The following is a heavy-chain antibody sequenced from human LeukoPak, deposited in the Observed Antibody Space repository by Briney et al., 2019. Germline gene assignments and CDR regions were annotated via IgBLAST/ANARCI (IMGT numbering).Heavy chain of an antibody. D-gene: IGHD3-3*01. CDR3: AKDLYYDFWSGYFDY. CDR2: IRYDGSNK. CDR1: GFTFSSYG. Sequence: HPGGSLRLSCAASGFTFSSYGMHWVRQAPGKGLEWVAFIRYDGSNKYYADSGKGRFTISRDNSKNTLYLQMNSLRAEDTAVYYCAKDLYYDFWSGYFDYWGQGTLVTVSS. V-gene: IGHV3-30*02. J-gene: IGHJ4*02.